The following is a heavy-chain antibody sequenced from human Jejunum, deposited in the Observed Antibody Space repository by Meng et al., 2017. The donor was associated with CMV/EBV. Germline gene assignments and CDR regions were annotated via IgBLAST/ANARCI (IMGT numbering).Heavy chain of an antibody. CDR3: ARGGYDFWTDYLHY. J-gene: IGHJ4*02. CDR2: INSDGTIT. CDR1: GFPLSSYY. V-gene: IGHV3-74*01. D-gene: IGHD3-3*01. Sequence: SGFPLSSYYMYWVRQAPGKGLVWVSRINSDGTITYYADSVNGRFTISRDNAKNTLYLEMNSLRAEDTATYYCARGGYDFWTDYLHYWGQGALVTVSS.